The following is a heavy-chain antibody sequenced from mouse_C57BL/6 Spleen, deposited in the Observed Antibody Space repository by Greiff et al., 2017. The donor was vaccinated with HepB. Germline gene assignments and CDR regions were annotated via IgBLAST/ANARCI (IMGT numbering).Heavy chain of an antibody. CDR3: ARRLDSSGYVDY. Sequence: QVQLQQPGAELVKPGASVKLSCKASGYTFTSYWMQWVKQRPGQGLEWIGEIDPSDSYTNYNQKFKGKATLTVDTSSSTAYMQLSSLTSEDSAVYYCARRLDSSGYVDYWGQGTTLTVSS. D-gene: IGHD3-2*02. CDR2: IDPSDSYT. CDR1: GYTFTSYW. J-gene: IGHJ2*01. V-gene: IGHV1-50*01.